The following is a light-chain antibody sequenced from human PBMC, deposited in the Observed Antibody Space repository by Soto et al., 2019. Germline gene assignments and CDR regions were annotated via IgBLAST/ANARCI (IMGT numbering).Light chain of an antibody. CDR3: STYMTSTASYV. CDR2: HVS. V-gene: IGLV2-14*01. Sequence: QSALTQPASVSGSPGQSITISCTGPSRDFGASTFVSWYQQHPGKAPTVVIYHVSDRPSGVSNRFSGSKSGNTASLTISGLQAEDEANYYCSTYMTSTASYVFGPGTKLTVL. J-gene: IGLJ1*01. CDR1: SRDFGASTF.